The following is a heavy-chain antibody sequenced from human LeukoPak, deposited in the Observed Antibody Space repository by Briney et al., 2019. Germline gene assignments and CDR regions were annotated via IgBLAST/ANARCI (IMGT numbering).Heavy chain of an antibody. CDR2: IYYSGST. D-gene: IGHD4-23*01. Sequence: SETLSLTCTASGGSISSYYWSWIRQPPGKGLEWIGYIYYSGSTNYNPSLKSRVTISVDTSKNQFSLKLSSVTAADTAVYYCARANSRLSYYYYYMDVWGKGTTVTVSS. J-gene: IGHJ6*03. CDR1: GGSISSYY. V-gene: IGHV4-59*01. CDR3: ARANSRLSYYYYYMDV.